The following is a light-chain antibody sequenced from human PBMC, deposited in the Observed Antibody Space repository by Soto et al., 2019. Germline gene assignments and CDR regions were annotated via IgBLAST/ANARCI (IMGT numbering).Light chain of an antibody. V-gene: IGKV3-15*01. CDR3: QQHNNWPPIT. J-gene: IGKJ5*01. CDR2: GSS. Sequence: MTQSPSSLSASVGDRVTITCRASQSISSYLNWYQQKPGQAPGLLMYGSSIRATGIPARFSGSGSGTEFTLTISSLQSEDFAVYYCQQHNNWPPITFGQGTRLEIK. CDR1: QSISSY.